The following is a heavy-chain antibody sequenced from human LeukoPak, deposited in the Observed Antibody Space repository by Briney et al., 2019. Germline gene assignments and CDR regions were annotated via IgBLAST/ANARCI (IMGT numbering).Heavy chain of an antibody. D-gene: IGHD2-15*01. V-gene: IGHV1-18*01. CDR3: AMVVVAATSIVNWFDP. CDR1: GYTFTSYG. CDR2: ISAYNSNT. J-gene: IGHJ5*02. Sequence: ASVKVSCKASGYTFTSYGISWVRQAPGQGLEWMGWISAYNSNTNYAQKLQGRVTMTTDTSTSTAYMELRSLRSDDTAVYYCAMVVVAATSIVNWFDPWGQGTLVTVSS.